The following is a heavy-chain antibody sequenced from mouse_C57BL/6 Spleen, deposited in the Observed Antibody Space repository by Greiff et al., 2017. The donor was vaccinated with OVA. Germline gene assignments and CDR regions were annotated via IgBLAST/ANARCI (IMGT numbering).Heavy chain of an antibody. D-gene: IGHD2-4*01. CDR1: GYAFSSSW. Sequence: VQLQQSGPELVKPGASVKLSCKASGYAFSSSWMNWVKQRPGQGLEWIGRIYPGDGDTNSNGKFKGKATLTAAKSSSTPDMHLSSLTSEDAAVYICTRCPDDYEFAYWGQGTLVTVAA. CDR3: TRCPDDYEFAY. J-gene: IGHJ3*01. CDR2: IYPGDGDT. V-gene: IGHV1-82*01.